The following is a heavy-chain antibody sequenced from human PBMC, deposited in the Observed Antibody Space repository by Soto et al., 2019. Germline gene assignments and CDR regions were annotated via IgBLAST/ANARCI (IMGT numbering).Heavy chain of an antibody. J-gene: IGHJ4*02. V-gene: IGHV5-51*01. CDR1: GYSFTSYW. Sequence: GESLKISCKGSGYSFTSYWIGWVRQMPGKGLERMGIIYPGDSDTRYSPSFQGQVTVSADKSITTTYLQWSSLKASDTAIYYCARLFDTSGWYDYWGQGTLVTVSS. CDR3: ARLFDTSGWYDY. D-gene: IGHD6-19*01. CDR2: IYPGDSDT.